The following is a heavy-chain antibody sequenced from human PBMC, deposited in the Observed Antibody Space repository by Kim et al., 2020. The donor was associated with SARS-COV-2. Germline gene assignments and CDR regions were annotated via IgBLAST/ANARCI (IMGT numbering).Heavy chain of an antibody. V-gene: IGHV3-23*01. Sequence: ADSGKGRSTSSRDNSKNTLYLQMNSLRAEDTAVYYCAKDPVAADGTSGYWGQGTLVTVSS. J-gene: IGHJ4*02. D-gene: IGHD6-13*01. CDR3: AKDPVAADGTSGY.